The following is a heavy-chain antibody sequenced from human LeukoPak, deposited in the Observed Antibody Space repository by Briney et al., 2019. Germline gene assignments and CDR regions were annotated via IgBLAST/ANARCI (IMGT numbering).Heavy chain of an antibody. J-gene: IGHJ3*02. CDR3: AREGVQTTVGAFDM. CDR2: ISHDGSDK. D-gene: IGHD4-17*01. CDR1: GFTLKIYP. Sequence: GGSLRLSCAASGFTLKIYPMHWVRQAPGKGLEWLSVISHDGSDKNNADSVKGRFIISRDNSKNTLYLQLNSLRPEDTAMYYCAREGVQTTVGAFDMWGLGTMVIVSS. V-gene: IGHV3-30*04.